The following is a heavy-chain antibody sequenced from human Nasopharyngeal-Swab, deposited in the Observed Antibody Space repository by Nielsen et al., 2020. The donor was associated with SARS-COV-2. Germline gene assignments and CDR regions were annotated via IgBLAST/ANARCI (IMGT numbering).Heavy chain of an antibody. V-gene: IGHV3-23*01. D-gene: IGHD3-22*01. J-gene: IGHJ4*02. CDR2: ISGSGVDT. CDR1: GLTFRDYA. Sequence: GESLKISCAASGLTFRDYAMTWVRQAPGKGLQWVSAISGSGVDTYYADSVKGRFTISRDNSKNTLYLQMNSLRAEDTAVYYCARYDDYYDSSGYAYWGQGTLVTVSS. CDR3: ARYDDYYDSSGYAY.